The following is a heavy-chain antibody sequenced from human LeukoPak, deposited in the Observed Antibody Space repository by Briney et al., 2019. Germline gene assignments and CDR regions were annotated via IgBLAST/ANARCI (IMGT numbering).Heavy chain of an antibody. CDR2: INTHTGNP. J-gene: IGHJ6*02. CDR1: GYTFTSYA. D-gene: IGHD6-19*01. V-gene: IGHV7-4-1*02. Sequence: ASVRVSCKASGYTFTSYAMNWVRQAPGQGLEWMGWINTHTGNPTYAQDFIGRFVFSLDTSVSTAYLQISSLKAEDTAVYYCARDLRQWLVPNGYYGMDVWGQGTTVTVSS. CDR3: ARDLRQWLVPNGYYGMDV.